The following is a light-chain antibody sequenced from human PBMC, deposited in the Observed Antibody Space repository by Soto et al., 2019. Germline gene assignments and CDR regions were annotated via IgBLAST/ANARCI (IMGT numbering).Light chain of an antibody. CDR3: QQYKTYSRT. J-gene: IGKJ1*01. V-gene: IGKV1-5*03. CDR1: QSISIW. Sequence: DIQMTQSPSTLSASVGDRVSITCRASQSISIWLAWYQQKPGKAPKVLIYKASILESGVPSRFSGSGSETAFTLTISSLQPADFATYYCQQYKTYSRTFGQGTKVYIK. CDR2: KAS.